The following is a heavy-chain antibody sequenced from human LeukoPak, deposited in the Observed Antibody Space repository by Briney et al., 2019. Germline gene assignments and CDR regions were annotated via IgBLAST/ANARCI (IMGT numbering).Heavy chain of an antibody. CDR1: GGSISSSSYY. V-gene: IGHV4-39*01. CDR3: ARRKGAYSYYYYYMDV. Sequence: SETLSLTCTVSGGSISSSSYYWGWIRQPPGKGLEWIGSIYYSGSTYYNPSLKSRVTISVDTSRNQFSLKLSSVTAADTAVYYCARRKGAYSYYYYYMDVWGKGTPVTVSS. D-gene: IGHD4/OR15-4a*01. CDR2: IYYSGST. J-gene: IGHJ6*03.